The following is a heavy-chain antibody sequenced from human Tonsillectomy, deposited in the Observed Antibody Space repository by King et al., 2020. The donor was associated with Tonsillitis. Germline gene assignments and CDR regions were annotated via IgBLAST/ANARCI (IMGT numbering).Heavy chain of an antibody. J-gene: IGHJ4*02. Sequence: QLVQSGGGVVQPGRSLRLSCAASGFTFSSYGMHWVRQAPGKGLEWVAVISYDGSNKYYADSLKGRFTISSDNSKNTLYLQMNSLRAEDTAVYYCAKDNDFNYWGQGTLVTVSS. CDR3: AKDNDFNY. CDR2: ISYDGSNK. V-gene: IGHV3-30*18. CDR1: GFTFSSYG. D-gene: IGHD3-3*01.